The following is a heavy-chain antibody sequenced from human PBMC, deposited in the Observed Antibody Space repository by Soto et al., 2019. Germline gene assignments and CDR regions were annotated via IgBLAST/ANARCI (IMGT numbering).Heavy chain of an antibody. D-gene: IGHD6-19*01. CDR3: AKWLDQNWCDP. V-gene: IGHV3-23*01. J-gene: IGHJ5*02. CDR1: GFTFRSYA. CDR2: ISGSGGST. Sequence: EVQLLESGGGLVQPGGSLRLSCAASGFTFRSYAMSWVRQAPGKGLEWVSGISGSGGSTYYADSVKGRFTISRDNSKNTLYLQKNSLRAEDTAGYYCAKWLDQNWCDPWGQGTLVTVSS.